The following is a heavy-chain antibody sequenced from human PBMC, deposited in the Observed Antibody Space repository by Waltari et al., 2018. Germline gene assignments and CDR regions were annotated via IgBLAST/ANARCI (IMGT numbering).Heavy chain of an antibody. D-gene: IGHD6-19*01. CDR2: ISGTGGIT. CDR3: ARAPVAGSWYFDL. CDR1: GFTFNSYA. J-gene: IGHJ2*01. V-gene: IGHV3-23*01. Sequence: EVHLLESGGDLVQPGGSLGLSCAASGFTFNSYAMSWVRQAPGKGLEWVSTISGTGGITSYADSVEGRFTISRDNSKNTLYLQMNSLRAGDTAVYYCARAPVAGSWYFDLWGRGTLVTVSS.